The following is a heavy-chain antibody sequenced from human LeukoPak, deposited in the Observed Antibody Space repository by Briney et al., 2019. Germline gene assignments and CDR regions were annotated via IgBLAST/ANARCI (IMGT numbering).Heavy chain of an antibody. D-gene: IGHD5-24*01. CDR1: GGSINNYY. CDR3: VRLDAAAGRYLQFYY. Sequence: TSETLSLTCTVSGGSINNYYWSWIRQSPEKGLEWIGYIHDSRSTNYNPSLKSRVTISVDTSKNQFSLKLSSVTAADTAVYYCVRLDAAAGRYLQFYYWGQGTLVTVSS. V-gene: IGHV4-59*08. J-gene: IGHJ4*02. CDR2: IHDSRST.